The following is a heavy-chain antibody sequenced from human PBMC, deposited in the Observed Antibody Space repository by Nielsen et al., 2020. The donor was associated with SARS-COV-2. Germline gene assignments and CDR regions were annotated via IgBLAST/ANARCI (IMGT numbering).Heavy chain of an antibody. V-gene: IGHV3-30*03. CDR3: ATIPKGEIQTNDY. CDR1: GFTFSSYG. CDR2: ISYDGSNK. J-gene: IGHJ4*02. Sequence: GSLRPPCAASGFTFSSYGMHWVRQAPGKGLEWVAVISYDGSNKYYADSVKGRFTISRDNSKNTLYLQMNSLRAEDTAVYYCATIPKGEIQTNDYWGQGTLVTVSS. D-gene: IGHD3-10*01.